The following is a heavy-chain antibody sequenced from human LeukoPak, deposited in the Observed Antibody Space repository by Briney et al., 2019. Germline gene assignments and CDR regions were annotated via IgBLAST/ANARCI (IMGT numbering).Heavy chain of an antibody. CDR1: GGSISSSSYY. V-gene: IGHV4-39*07. D-gene: IGHD1-26*01. CDR3: VSALSVGAMGY. CDR2: IYYSGST. J-gene: IGHJ4*02. Sequence: SETLSLTCTVSGGSISSSSYYWGWIRQPPGKGLEWIGSIYYSGSTYYNPSLKSRVAISVDTSKNQFSLKLSSVTAADTAVYYCVSALSVGAMGYWGQGTLVTVSS.